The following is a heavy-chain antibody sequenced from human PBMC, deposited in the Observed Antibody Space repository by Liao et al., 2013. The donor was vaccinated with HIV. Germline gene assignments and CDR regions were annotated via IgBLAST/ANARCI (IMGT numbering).Heavy chain of an antibody. CDR2: IYYSGST. J-gene: IGHJ4*02. CDR1: GGSISSSSYY. D-gene: IGHD3-3*01. Sequence: QLQLQESGPGLVKPSETLSLTCTVSGGSISSSSYYWGWIRQPPGKGLEWIGSIYYSGSTYYNPSLKSRVTISVDTSKNQFSLKLSSVTAADTAVYYCARDLMGYHTPGYWGQGTLVTVSS. V-gene: IGHV4-39*07. CDR3: ARDLMGYHTPGY.